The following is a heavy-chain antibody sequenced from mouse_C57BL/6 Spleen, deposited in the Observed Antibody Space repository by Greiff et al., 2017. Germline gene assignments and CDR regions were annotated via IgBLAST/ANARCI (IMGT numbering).Heavy chain of an antibody. V-gene: IGHV14-2*01. Sequence: EVKLLESGAELVKPGASVKLSCTASGFNIKDYYMHWVKQRTEQGLEWIGRIDPEDGETKYAPKFQGKATITADTSSNTAYLQLSSLTSEDTAVYYCARGGYYGSSYVKVFDYWGQGTTLTVSS. D-gene: IGHD1-1*01. J-gene: IGHJ2*01. CDR1: GFNIKDYY. CDR2: IDPEDGET. CDR3: ARGGYYGSSYVKVFDY.